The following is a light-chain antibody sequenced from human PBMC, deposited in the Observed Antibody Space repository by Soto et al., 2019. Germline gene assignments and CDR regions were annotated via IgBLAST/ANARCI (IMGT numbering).Light chain of an antibody. CDR2: DAS. V-gene: IGKV3-11*01. J-gene: IGKJ3*01. CDR1: QSVGTY. Sequence: EIVLTQSPATLSLSPGERATLSCRASQSVGTYLAWYQQKPGQAPRLLIYDASNRATGIPARFSGGGSETDFIITIRSLEHEDLSVYYCQQRSNWRPVFTFGPGTKVDFK. CDR3: QQRSNWRPVFT.